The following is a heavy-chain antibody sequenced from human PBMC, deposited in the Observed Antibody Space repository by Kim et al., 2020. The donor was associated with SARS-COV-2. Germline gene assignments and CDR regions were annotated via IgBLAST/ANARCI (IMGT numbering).Heavy chain of an antibody. CDR1: GYTFTSYG. Sequence: ASVKVSCKASGYTFTSYGISWVRQAPGQGLEWMGWISAYNGNTNYAQKLQGRVTMTTDTSTSTAYMELRSLRSDDTAVYYCARWWGNYDILTGYYSVGEEVYYYGMDVWGQGTTVTVSS. CDR3: ARWWGNYDILTGYYSVGEEVYYYGMDV. D-gene: IGHD3-9*01. CDR2: ISAYNGNT. J-gene: IGHJ6*02. V-gene: IGHV1-18*01.